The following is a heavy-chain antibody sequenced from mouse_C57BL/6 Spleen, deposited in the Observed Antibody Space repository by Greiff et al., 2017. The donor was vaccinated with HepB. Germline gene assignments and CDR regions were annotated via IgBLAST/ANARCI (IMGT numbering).Heavy chain of an antibody. CDR2: IRNKANGYTT. D-gene: IGHD1-1*01. J-gene: IGHJ4*01. CDR3: ARYYYGSSFYAMDY. V-gene: IGHV7-3*01. Sequence: EVKLVESGGGLVQPGGSLSLSCAASGFTFTDYYMSWVRQPPGKALEWLGSIRNKANGYTTEYSASVKGRFTISRDNSQSILYLQMNALRAEDSATYYCARYYYGSSFYAMDYWGQGTSVTVSS. CDR1: GFTFTDYY.